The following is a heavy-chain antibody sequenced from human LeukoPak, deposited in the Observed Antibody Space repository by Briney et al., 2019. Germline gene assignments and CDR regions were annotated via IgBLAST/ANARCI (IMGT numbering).Heavy chain of an antibody. V-gene: IGHV3-30-3*01. D-gene: IGHD3-10*01. CDR1: GFTFSNYA. J-gene: IGHJ4*02. CDR3: ARGRDGSGIYFDY. Sequence: QPGRSLRLSCAASGFTFSNYAMHWVRQAPGKGLEWVAVISYDGSNKYYADSVKGRFTTSRDNSKNTLYLQMNSLRAEDTAVYYCARGRDGSGIYFDYWGQGTLVTVSS. CDR2: ISYDGSNK.